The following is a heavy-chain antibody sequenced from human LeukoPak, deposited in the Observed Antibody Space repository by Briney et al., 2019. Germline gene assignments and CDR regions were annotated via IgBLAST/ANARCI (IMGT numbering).Heavy chain of an antibody. J-gene: IGHJ3*02. Sequence: SETLSLTCTVSGGSISSYYWSWIRQPPGKGLEWIGYIYYSGSTNYNPSLKSRVTISVDTSKNQFSLKLSSVTAADTAVYYCARERGDFWSGYGSFDIWGQGTMVTVSS. V-gene: IGHV4-59*01. CDR1: GGSISSYY. D-gene: IGHD3-3*01. CDR2: IYYSGST. CDR3: ARERGDFWSGYGSFDI.